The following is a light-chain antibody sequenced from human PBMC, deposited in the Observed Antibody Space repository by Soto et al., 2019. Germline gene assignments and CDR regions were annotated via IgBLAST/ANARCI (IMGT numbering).Light chain of an antibody. CDR2: DVS. V-gene: IGLV2-14*01. CDR3: SSYTSSSTLPYV. J-gene: IGLJ1*01. Sequence: QSVLTQPASVSGSPGQSITISCTGTSSDVGGYNYVSWYQQDPGKAPKLMIYDVSNRPSGVSNLFSGSKSGNTASLTISVLQAEDEADYYCSSYTSSSTLPYVFGTGTKVTVL. CDR1: SSDVGGYNY.